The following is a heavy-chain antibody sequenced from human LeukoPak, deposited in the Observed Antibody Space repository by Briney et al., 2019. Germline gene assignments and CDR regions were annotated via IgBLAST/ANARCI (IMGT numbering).Heavy chain of an antibody. CDR3: ARGFLAYYYYYGMDV. CDR1: GYTFTGYY. V-gene: IGHV1-2*02. J-gene: IGHJ6*02. Sequence: GASVKVSCKASGYTFTGYYMHWVRQAPGQGLEWMGWINPNSGGTNYAQKFQGRVTMTRNTSISTAYMELSSLRSEDTAVYYCARGFLAYYYYYGMDVWGQGTTVTVSS. CDR2: INPNSGGT.